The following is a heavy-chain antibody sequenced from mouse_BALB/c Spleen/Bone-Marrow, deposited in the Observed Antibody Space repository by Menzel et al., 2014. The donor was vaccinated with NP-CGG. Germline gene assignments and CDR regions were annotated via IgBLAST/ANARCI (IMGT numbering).Heavy chain of an antibody. CDR2: IRNKANGYTT. CDR3: AVMYY. Sequence: EVKLMESGGGLVQPGGSLRLSCATSGFTFTDYYMSWVRQPPGKALEWLGFIRNKANGYTTEYSASVKGRFTISRDNSQSSLYRQMNTLRAEDSATYYWAVMYYWGQGTSVTVSS. V-gene: IGHV7-3*02. J-gene: IGHJ4*01. CDR1: GFTFTDYY.